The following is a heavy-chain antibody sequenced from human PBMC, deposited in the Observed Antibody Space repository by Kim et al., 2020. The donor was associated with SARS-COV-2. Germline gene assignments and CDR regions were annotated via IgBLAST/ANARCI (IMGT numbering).Heavy chain of an antibody. CDR3: AKEQTDDYGDYQNGRAYDY. D-gene: IGHD4-17*01. Sequence: RITISRDNSKNSLYLQMNSLRTEDTALYYCAKEQTDDYGDYQNGRAYDYWGQGTLVTVSS. V-gene: IGHV3-43*01. J-gene: IGHJ4*02.